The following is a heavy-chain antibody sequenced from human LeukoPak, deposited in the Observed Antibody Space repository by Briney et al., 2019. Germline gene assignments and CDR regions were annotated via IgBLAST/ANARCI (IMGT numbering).Heavy chain of an antibody. J-gene: IGHJ4*02. V-gene: IGHV1-18*01. Sequence: ASVKVSCKASGYTFTSYGISWVRQAPGQGLEWMGWISAYNGNTNYAQKLQGRVTMTTDTSTSTAYMELRSLRFDDTAVYYCARDRSGLQLWLTKGPPFDYWGQGTLVTVSS. CDR3: ARDRSGLQLWLTKGPPFDY. D-gene: IGHD5-18*01. CDR1: GYTFTSYG. CDR2: ISAYNGNT.